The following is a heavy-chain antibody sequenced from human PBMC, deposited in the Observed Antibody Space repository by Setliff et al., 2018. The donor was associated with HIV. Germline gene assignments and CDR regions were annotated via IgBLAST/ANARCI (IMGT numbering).Heavy chain of an antibody. V-gene: IGHV4-30-4*01. CDR3: ARARSDWYNVRPYYFDL. Sequence: PSETLSLTCAVSGASFVGDNHWSWIRQTPERGLEWIAYFMYTDIHYVNYLNYRNPSLASRLSISVDKSKNQFSLTLSSVTAADTAVYYCARARSDWYNVRPYYFDLWGQGTQVTVSS. CDR2: FMYTDIHYVNYLN. J-gene: IGHJ4*02. CDR1: GASFVGDNH. D-gene: IGHD6-19*01.